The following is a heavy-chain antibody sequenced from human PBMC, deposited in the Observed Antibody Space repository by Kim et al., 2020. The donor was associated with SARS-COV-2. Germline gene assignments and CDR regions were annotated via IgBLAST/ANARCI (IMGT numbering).Heavy chain of an antibody. CDR1: GFKFGDYG. V-gene: IGHV3-9*01. D-gene: IGHD3-9*01. Sequence: GGSLRLSCAASGFKFGDYGMYWVRLAPGKGLEWVAGINWNSYSTGYADSVKGRFTISRDNARNSLYLQMNSLRDEDTALYYCAKAYERKGRNFVWIQY. CDR2: INWNSYST. J-gene: IGHJ1*01. CDR3: AKAYERKGRNFVWIQY.